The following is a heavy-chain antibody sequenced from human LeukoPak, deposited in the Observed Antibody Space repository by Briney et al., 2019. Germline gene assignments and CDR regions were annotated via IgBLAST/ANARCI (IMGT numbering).Heavy chain of an antibody. CDR1: GFTFSTYH. CDR3: ATLAVVAT. CDR2: IHNDVSNK. Sequence: GGSLRLSCAASGFTFSTYHMHWVRQAPGKGLEWVAFIHNDVSNKYYTDSVRGRFTISRDNSKNTLFLQMNSLRTEDTAVYYCATLAVVATWGQGTLVTISS. V-gene: IGHV3-30*02. D-gene: IGHD6-19*01. J-gene: IGHJ4*02.